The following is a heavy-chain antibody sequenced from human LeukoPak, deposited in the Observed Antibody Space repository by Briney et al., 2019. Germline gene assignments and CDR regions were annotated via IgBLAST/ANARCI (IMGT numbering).Heavy chain of an antibody. D-gene: IGHD3-16*01. J-gene: IGHJ6*02. CDR2: IYSGGST. V-gene: IGHV3-53*01. Sequence: GGSLRLSCAASGFTVSSNYMSWVRQAPGKGLGWVSVIYSGGSTYYADSVKGRFTISRDNSKNTLYLQMNSLRAEDTAVYYCARGRGGLYGMDVWGQGTTVIVSS. CDR1: GFTVSSNY. CDR3: ARGRGGLYGMDV.